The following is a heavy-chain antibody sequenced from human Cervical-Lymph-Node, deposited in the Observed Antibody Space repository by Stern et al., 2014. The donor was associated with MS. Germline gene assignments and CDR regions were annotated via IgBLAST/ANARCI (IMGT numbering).Heavy chain of an antibody. Sequence: VQLVESGAEVKKPGSSVKVSCKASGGTFSSYAISWVRQAPGQGLEWMGGIIPIFGTANYAQKFQGRVRITADESTSTAYMELSSLRSEDTAVYYCARDRPYSSGFSLGGFDPWGQGTLVTVSS. J-gene: IGHJ5*02. CDR1: GGTFSSYA. CDR2: IIPIFGTA. D-gene: IGHD6-19*01. V-gene: IGHV1-69*01. CDR3: ARDRPYSSGFSLGGFDP.